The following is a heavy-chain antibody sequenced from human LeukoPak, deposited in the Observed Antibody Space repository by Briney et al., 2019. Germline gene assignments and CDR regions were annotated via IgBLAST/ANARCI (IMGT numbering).Heavy chain of an antibody. V-gene: IGHV5-51*01. Sequence: GESLKISCKGSGYSFTTYWIGWVRQMPGKGLEWMGIIYPSDSDTKYSPSFQGQVTISADKSISTAYLQWTSLKASDTAIYYCARHHDYGDYGCFDYWGQGTLVTVSS. CDR2: IYPSDSDT. J-gene: IGHJ4*02. D-gene: IGHD4-17*01. CDR1: GYSFTTYW. CDR3: ARHHDYGDYGCFDY.